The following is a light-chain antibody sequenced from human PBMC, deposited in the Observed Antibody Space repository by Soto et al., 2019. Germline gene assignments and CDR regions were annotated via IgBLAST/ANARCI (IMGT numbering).Light chain of an antibody. J-gene: IGLJ1*01. V-gene: IGLV1-40*01. CDR1: SSNIGAGYD. CDR2: GNN. Sequence: QLVLTQPPSVSGAPGQRVTISCTGSSSNIGAGYDVHWYQQLPGTAPKLLIYGNNNRPSGVPDRFSGSKSDTSASLAITGLQADDEADYYCHSYDSRLNCYVFGTGTKVTVL. CDR3: HSYDSRLNCYV.